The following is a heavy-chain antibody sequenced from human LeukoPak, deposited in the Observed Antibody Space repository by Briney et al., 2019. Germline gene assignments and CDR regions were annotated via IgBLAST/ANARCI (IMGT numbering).Heavy chain of an antibody. CDR2: ISSSSSYI. CDR1: GFTSSSYS. J-gene: IGHJ4*02. V-gene: IGHV3-21*04. Sequence: GRSLRLSCAASGFTSSSYSMNWVRQAPGKGLEWVSSISSSSSYIYYADPVKGRFTISRDNAKNSLYLQMNSLRAEDTAVYYCAKAAGSYYDFGAGSWGQGTLVTVSS. D-gene: IGHD1-26*01. CDR3: AKAAGSYYDFGAGS.